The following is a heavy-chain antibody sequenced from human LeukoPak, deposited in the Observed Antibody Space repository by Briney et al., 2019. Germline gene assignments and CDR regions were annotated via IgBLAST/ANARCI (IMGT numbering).Heavy chain of an antibody. CDR2: MNPNRGTT. D-gene: IGHD3-22*01. J-gene: IGHJ4*02. Sequence: GASVKVSCKASGYTFTNYDINWVRQATGQGLEWMGWMNPNRGTTNYAQKFQGRVTITRNTSISTAYMELSSRTSEDTAVYSCARASNYYDSSCYEGGFDHWGQGTLVTVSS. CDR3: ARASNYYDSSCYEGGFDH. V-gene: IGHV1-8*03. CDR1: GYTFTNYD.